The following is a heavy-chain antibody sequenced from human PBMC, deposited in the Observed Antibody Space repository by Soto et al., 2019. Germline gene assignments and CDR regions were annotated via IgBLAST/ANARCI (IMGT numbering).Heavy chain of an antibody. CDR2: IYYSGST. D-gene: IGHD6-25*01. CDR3: ARERQTGAATFNLFDP. V-gene: IGHV4-31*03. J-gene: IGHJ5*02. Sequence: TLSLTSTVSGRSLSSAGYYWSWIRQHPDKGLEWIGYIYYSGSTYYHPSLKSRVTISVDTSKNQFSLKLSSVTAADTAVYYCARERQTGAATFNLFDPWGQGTLVT. CDR1: GRSLSSAGYY.